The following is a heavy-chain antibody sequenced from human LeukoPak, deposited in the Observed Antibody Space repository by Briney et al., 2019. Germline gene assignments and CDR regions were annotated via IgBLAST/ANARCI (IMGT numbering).Heavy chain of an antibody. J-gene: IGHJ4*02. CDR3: ARERGTSGYILAF. Sequence: PGGSLRLSCAASGFAVSSNYVSWVRQAPGKGLEWVSVIYTGGSTYYADSVKGRFTISRDNSKNTVYLQMNSLRAEDTAVYYCARERGTSGYILAFWGQGTLVTVSS. CDR1: GFAVSSNY. V-gene: IGHV3-53*01. D-gene: IGHD3-22*01. CDR2: IYTGGST.